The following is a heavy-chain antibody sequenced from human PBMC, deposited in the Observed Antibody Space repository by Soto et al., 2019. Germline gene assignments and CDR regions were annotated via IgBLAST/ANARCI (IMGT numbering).Heavy chain of an antibody. CDR1: GGTFSRYT. D-gene: IGHD3-10*01. V-gene: IGHV1-69*02. Sequence: QVQLVQSGAEVKKPGSSVKVSCKASGGTFSRYTINWVRQAPGQGLEWMGRIIPIAAIANYTQKFPGRVTITVXXXSXXAYMELSSRRSDDTAVYYCARGSTIVRGAPSWFDPWGQGTLVTVSS. CDR3: ARGSTIVRGAPSWFDP. J-gene: IGHJ5*02. CDR2: IIPIAAIA.